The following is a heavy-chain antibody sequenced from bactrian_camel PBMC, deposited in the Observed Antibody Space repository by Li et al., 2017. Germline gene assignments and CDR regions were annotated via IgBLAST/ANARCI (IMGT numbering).Heavy chain of an antibody. CDR3: AEDYRRGVCDDGYVGTLRRWDY. V-gene: IGHV3S1*01. J-gene: IGHJ4*01. CDR2: FLSEDGST. D-gene: IGHD7*01. CDR1: GLPDNRPC. Sequence: HVQLVESGGGSVQVGGSLRLSCAASGLPDNRPCMGWFRQAPGKDREGVAFFLSEDGSTSYAASVQGRFTISQDNAKNTLYLQMNSLKPEDTAMYYCAEDYRRGVCDDGYVGTLRRWDYWGEGTQVTVS.